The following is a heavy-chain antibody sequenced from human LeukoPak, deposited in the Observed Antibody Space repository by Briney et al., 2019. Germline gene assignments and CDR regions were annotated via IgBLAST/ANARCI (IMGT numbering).Heavy chain of an antibody. CDR1: GYTFTSYA. CDR2: IDAGNGNT. CDR3: ARQRQWGPRYFDY. V-gene: IGHV1-3*01. D-gene: IGHD2-8*01. Sequence: ASVKVSCKASGYTFTSYAMHWVRQAPGQRLEWMGWIDAGNGNTKYSQKFQGRVTITRDTSASTAYMELSSLRSEDTAVYYCARQRQWGPRYFDYWGQGTLVTVSS. J-gene: IGHJ4*02.